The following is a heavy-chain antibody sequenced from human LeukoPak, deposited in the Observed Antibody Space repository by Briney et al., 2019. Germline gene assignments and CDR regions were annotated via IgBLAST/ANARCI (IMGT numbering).Heavy chain of an antibody. CDR1: GGTFSSYA. Sequence: ASVKVSCKASGGTFSSYAISWVRQAPGQGLEWMGRIIPILGIANYAQKLQGRVTMTTDTSTSTAYMELRSLRSDDTAVYYCARDWAPSGTGGHWGQGTLVTVSS. D-gene: IGHD3-3*01. CDR2: IIPILGIA. V-gene: IGHV1-69*04. J-gene: IGHJ4*02. CDR3: ARDWAPSGTGGH.